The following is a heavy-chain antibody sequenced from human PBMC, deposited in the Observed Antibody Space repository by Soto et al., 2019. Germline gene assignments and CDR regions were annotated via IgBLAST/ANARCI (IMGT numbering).Heavy chain of an antibody. CDR2: IYPGDSDT. D-gene: IGHD6-13*01. CDR1: GYSFTSYW. Sequence: HGESLKISCKGSGYSFTSYWIGWVRQMPGKGLEWMGTIYPGDSDTRYSPSFQGQVTISADKSISTAYLQWSSLKASDTAMYYCARRGTAAGTLEPTANLFAYWGQGNLVTVSS. J-gene: IGHJ4*02. V-gene: IGHV5-51*01. CDR3: ARRGTAAGTLEPTANLFAY.